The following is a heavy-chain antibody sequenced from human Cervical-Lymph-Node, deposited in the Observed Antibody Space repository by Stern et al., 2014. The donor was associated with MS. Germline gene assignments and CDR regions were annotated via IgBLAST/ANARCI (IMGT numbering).Heavy chain of an antibody. CDR3: ARRNYSPYYYYYGVDV. V-gene: IGHV5-51*01. D-gene: IGHD5-18*01. Sequence: EVQLVESGAEVKKPGESLQISCQASGYDFTNYWIGWVRQMPGKGLEWMGIVKPYDSDTRYSPSFQGHVTISADKSLTTAYLQWRSLEASDTALYYCARRNYSPYYYYYGVDVWGQGTTVTVAS. CDR2: VKPYDSDT. CDR1: GYDFTNYW. J-gene: IGHJ6*02.